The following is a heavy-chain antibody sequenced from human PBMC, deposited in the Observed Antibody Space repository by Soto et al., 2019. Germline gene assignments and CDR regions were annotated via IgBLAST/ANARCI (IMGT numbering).Heavy chain of an antibody. V-gene: IGHV4-31*03. J-gene: IGHJ6*04. CDR1: DGTIRNYD. D-gene: IGHD6-6*01. Sequence: PSEPMSLTYTVSDGTIRNYDCTWIRQHPGKGLEWIGYNYYSGITYYNPSLKSRVTISLDTSKNQFSLKLSSVTAADTAVYFCERGSSIAVLYYGMDSWCKGTTVTVSS. CDR2: NYYSGIT. CDR3: ERGSSIAVLYYGMDS.